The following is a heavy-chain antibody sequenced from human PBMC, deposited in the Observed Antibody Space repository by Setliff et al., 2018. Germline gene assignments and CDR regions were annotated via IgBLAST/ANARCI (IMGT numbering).Heavy chain of an antibody. J-gene: IGHJ4*02. CDR3: ARDEVNCSGSKCYSGFDS. V-gene: IGHV3-33*08. D-gene: IGHD2-15*01. CDR2: IWHDGGNK. Sequence: GGSLRLSCAASGFTFSNYRMHWVRQAPGKGLEWVAVIWHDGGNKYHADSVRGRFTVSRDNARNSLYLQMNNLRAEDTAVYYCARDEVNCSGSKCYSGFDSWGQGTLVTVSS. CDR1: GFTFSNYR.